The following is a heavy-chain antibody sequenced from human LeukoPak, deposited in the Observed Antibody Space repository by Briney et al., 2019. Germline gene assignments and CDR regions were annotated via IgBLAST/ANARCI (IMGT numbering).Heavy chain of an antibody. J-gene: IGHJ4*02. CDR3: TTEDMVRGVISTY. CDR1: GFTFSNAW. CDR2: IKSKTDGRTT. Sequence: PGGSLRLSCAASGFTFSNAWMSWVRQAPGKGLEWVGRIKSKTDGRTTDYAAPVKGRFTISRDDSKNALYLQMNSLKTEDTAVYYCTTEDMVRGVISTYWGQGTLVTVSS. V-gene: IGHV3-15*01. D-gene: IGHD3-10*01.